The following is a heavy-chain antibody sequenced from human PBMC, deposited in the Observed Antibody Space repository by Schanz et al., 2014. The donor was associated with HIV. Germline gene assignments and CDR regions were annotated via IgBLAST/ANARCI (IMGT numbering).Heavy chain of an antibody. CDR1: GFTFSSYG. CDR3: STDIAVAGRGGMDL. Sequence: QVQLVESGGGVVQPGRSLRLSCAASGFTFSSYGMHWVRQAPGKGPEWVAVIWYDGSHTYYADSVKGRFTISRDNSKKTLHLQMNSLRPEDTAVYYCSTDIAVAGRGGMDLWGQGTTVTVAS. V-gene: IGHV3-33*01. D-gene: IGHD6-19*01. CDR2: IWYDGSHT. J-gene: IGHJ6*02.